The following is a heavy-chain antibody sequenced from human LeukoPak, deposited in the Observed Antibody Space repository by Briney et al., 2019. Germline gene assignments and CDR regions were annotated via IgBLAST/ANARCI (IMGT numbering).Heavy chain of an antibody. V-gene: IGHV3-48*03. J-gene: IGHJ4*02. D-gene: IGHD1-14*01. CDR2: ISSSGSTT. Sequence: GGSLRLSCAASGFTFSSYEMNWARQAPGKGLEWVAYISSSGSTTHYADSAKGRFTISRDNAKNSLYLQMNSLRGEDTAVYYCAAKEGTRSDFDYRGQGTLVTVAS. CDR1: GFTFSSYE. CDR3: AAKEGTRSDFDY.